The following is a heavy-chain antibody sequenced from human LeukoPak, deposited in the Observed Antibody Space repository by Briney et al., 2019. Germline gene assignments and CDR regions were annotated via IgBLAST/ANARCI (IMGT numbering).Heavy chain of an antibody. J-gene: IGHJ4*02. D-gene: IGHD2-21*02. Sequence: SETLSLTRTVSGDSISSGGYYWTWIRQHPGKGLEWIGNIFTSGNTYYNPSLKGRVFTSVDTSKSQFFLRLTSVTAADTAVYYCARATLRGDPFDFWGQGIQVTVSS. V-gene: IGHV4-31*03. CDR3: ARATLRGDPFDF. CDR2: IFTSGNT. CDR1: GDSISSGGYY.